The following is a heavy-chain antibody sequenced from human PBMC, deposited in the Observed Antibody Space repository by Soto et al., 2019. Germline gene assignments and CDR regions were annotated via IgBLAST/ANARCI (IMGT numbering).Heavy chain of an antibody. J-gene: IGHJ5*02. V-gene: IGHV3-30-3*01. CDR2: ISYDGSNK. CDR3: ARDNYYDSSGYYWFDP. D-gene: IGHD3-22*01. Sequence: KGLEWVAVISYDGSNKYYADSVKGRFTISRDNSKNTLYLQMNSLRAEDTAVYYCARDNYYDSSGYYWFDPWGQGTLVTVSS.